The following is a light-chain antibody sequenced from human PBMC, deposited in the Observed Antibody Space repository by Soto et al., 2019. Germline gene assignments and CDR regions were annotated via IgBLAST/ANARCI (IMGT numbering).Light chain of an antibody. CDR3: QQYGSSPIT. Sequence: EIVLTQSPGTLSLSPGERATLSCRASQSVSSNFLAWYQQKPGQAPRLLIYGASSRATGIPDRFSGSGSGTGFTLTISRLEPEDLAVYYCQQYGSSPITFGQGTRLEIK. V-gene: IGKV3-20*01. J-gene: IGKJ5*01. CDR2: GAS. CDR1: QSVSSNF.